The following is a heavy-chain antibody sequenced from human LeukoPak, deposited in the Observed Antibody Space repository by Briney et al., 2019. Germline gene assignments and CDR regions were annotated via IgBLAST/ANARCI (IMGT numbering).Heavy chain of an antibody. Sequence: GASVKVSCKASGYTFTGYYMHWVRQAPGQGLEWMGWINPNSGGTNYAQKFQGRVTMTRDTSISTAYMELSRLRSDDTAVYYCARAPTVDTAMVTGSYWGQGTLVTVSS. CDR1: GYTFTGYY. J-gene: IGHJ4*02. V-gene: IGHV1-2*02. D-gene: IGHD5-18*01. CDR2: INPNSGGT. CDR3: ARAPTVDTAMVTGSY.